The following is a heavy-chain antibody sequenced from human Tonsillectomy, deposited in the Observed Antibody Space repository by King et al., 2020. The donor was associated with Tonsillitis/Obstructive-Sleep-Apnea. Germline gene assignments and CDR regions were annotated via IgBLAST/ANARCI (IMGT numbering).Heavy chain of an antibody. CDR3: TRDIRGNYDFWSGYPGY. J-gene: IGHJ4*02. CDR2: ISCIGNTI. D-gene: IGHD3-3*01. CDR1: GFTFNFYS. Sequence: VQLVESGGGLIQPGGSLRPSCAASGFTFNFYSMDWVRHAPGKGLEWVSFISCIGNTIYYANSVKGRSTISRDTAKSSLYLQMKRLRDEDTAVYYCTRDIRGNYDFWSGYPGYWGQGTLVTVSS. V-gene: IGHV3-48*02.